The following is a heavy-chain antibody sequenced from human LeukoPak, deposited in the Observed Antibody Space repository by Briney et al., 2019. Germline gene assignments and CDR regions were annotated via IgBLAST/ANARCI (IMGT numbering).Heavy chain of an antibody. CDR3: ARGSSSWYGEYDAFDI. CDR1: GFTFSDYY. V-gene: IGHV3-11*01. D-gene: IGHD6-13*01. CDR2: ISSSGSTI. Sequence: GGSLRLSCAASGFTFSDYYMSWIRQAPGKGLEWVSYISSSGSTIYYADSVKGRFTISRDNTKNSLYLQMNSLRAEDTAVYYCARGSSSWYGEYDAFDIWGQGTMVTVSS. J-gene: IGHJ3*02.